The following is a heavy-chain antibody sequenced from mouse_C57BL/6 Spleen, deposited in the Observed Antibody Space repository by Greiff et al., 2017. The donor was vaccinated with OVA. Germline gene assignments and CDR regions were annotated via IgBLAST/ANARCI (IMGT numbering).Heavy chain of an antibody. J-gene: IGHJ2*01. D-gene: IGHD1-1*01. CDR2: IDPSDSET. Sequence: QVQLQQPGTELVRPGSSVKLSCKASGYTFTSYWMHWVKQRPIQGLEWIGNIDPSDSETHYNQKFKDKATLTVDKSSSTAYMQLSSLTSEDSAVYYCARSGTVVTPYDFDYWGQGTTLTVSS. CDR1: GYTFTSYW. CDR3: ARSGTVVTPYDFDY. V-gene: IGHV1-52*01.